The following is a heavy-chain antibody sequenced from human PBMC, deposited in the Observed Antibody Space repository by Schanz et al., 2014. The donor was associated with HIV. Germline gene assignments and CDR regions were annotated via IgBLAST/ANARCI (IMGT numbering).Heavy chain of an antibody. J-gene: IGHJ4*02. D-gene: IGHD3-22*01. V-gene: IGHV3-23*04. CDR1: GFTFSSHW. CDR3: AKPEYDSRGNSQSHFDY. Sequence: EGQLVESGGGLVQPGGSLRLSCAASGFTFSSHWMHWVRQAPGKGLVWVSSISESGGRTYYADSVNGRFTISRDNSKNTLYLQMTTLRIDDTAVYYCAKPEYDSRGNSQSHFDYWGQGTLVTVSS. CDR2: ISESGGRT.